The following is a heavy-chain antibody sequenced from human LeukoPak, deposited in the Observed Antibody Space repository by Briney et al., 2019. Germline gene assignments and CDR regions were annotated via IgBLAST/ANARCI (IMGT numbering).Heavy chain of an antibody. CDR2: ISYDGSNK. CDR1: GFTFSSYG. Sequence: GRSLRLSCAASGFTFSSYGMHWVRQAPGKGLEWVAVISYDGSNKYYADSVKGRFTISRDNSKNTLYLQMNSLRAEDTAVYYCAKDIDSSGPGRDYYYYGMDVWGQGTTVTVSS. J-gene: IGHJ6*02. V-gene: IGHV3-30*18. D-gene: IGHD3-22*01. CDR3: AKDIDSSGPGRDYYYYGMDV.